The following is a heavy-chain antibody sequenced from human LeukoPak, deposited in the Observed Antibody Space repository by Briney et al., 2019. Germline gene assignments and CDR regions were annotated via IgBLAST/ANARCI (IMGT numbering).Heavy chain of an antibody. D-gene: IGHD6-13*01. V-gene: IGHV4-39*01. CDR2: IYYSGST. CDR1: GGSISSSSYY. CDR3: ARGSSSWSHEFDP. J-gene: IGHJ5*02. Sequence: PSETLSLTCTVSGGSISSSSYYWGWIRQPPGKGLEWIGSIYYSGSTYYNPSLKSRVTISVDTSKNQFSLKPSSVTAADTAVYYCARGSSSWSHEFDPWGQGTLVTVSS.